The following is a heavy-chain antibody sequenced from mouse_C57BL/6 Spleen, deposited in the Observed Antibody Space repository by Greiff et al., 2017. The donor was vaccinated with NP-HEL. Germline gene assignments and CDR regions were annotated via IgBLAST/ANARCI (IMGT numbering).Heavy chain of an antibody. V-gene: IGHV1-42*01. D-gene: IGHD2-1*01. J-gene: IGHJ4*01. CDR3: ARRGKLLYAMDY. CDR2: INPSTGGT. Sequence: VQLQQSGPELVKPGASVKISCKASGYSFTGYYMNWVKQSPEKSLEWIGEINPSTGGTTYNQKFKAKATLTVDKSSSTAYMQLKSLTSEDSAVYYCARRGKLLYAMDYWGQGTSVTVSS. CDR1: GYSFTGYY.